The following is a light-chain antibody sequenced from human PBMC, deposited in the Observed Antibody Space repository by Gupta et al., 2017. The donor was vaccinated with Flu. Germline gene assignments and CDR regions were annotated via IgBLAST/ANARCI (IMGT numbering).Light chain of an antibody. CDR3: AAWDDSLNALV. V-gene: IGLV1-44*01. J-gene: IGLJ3*02. Sequence: QSVLTQPPSASGTPGQRATISCSGSNFNIGSNTVNWYQQLPGTAPKLLMYTDDQRPSGVPDRFSGSKSGTSGSLAITGLQSEDEADYYCAAWDDSLNALVFGGGTKLTVL. CDR1: NFNIGSNT. CDR2: TDD.